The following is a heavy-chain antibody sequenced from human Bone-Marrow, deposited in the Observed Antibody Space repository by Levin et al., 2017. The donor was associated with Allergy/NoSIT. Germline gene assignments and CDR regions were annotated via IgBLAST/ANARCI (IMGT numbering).Heavy chain of an antibody. V-gene: IGHV1-69*06. CDR2: IIPMFGTT. CDR3: AREPRLFGRSSWFDP. Sequence: KISCKASGGTSSDDAISWVRQAPGEGLEWMGGIIPMFGTTNYAQTFQDRVTLTADKSSNTAFMLLSRLREDDTAIYYCAREPRLFGRSSWFDPWGQGTRVTVSS. D-gene: IGHD2-15*01. CDR1: GGTSSDDA. J-gene: IGHJ5*02.